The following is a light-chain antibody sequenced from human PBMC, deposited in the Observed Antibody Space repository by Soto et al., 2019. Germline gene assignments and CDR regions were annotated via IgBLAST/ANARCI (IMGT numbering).Light chain of an antibody. J-gene: IGLJ1*01. Sequence: QSAPTQPASLSGSPGQSITISCTGTSSDVGAYDYVSWYQQHPDKAPKLMIYEVSNRPSGVSNRFSGSKSVNTATLTISGLQADDEADYYCSSYTSSSTRVFGTGTKVTVL. CDR1: SSDVGAYDY. CDR3: SSYTSSSTRV. V-gene: IGLV2-14*03. CDR2: EVS.